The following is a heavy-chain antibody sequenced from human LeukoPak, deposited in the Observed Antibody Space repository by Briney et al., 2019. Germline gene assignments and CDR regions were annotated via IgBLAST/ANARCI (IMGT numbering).Heavy chain of an antibody. V-gene: IGHV4-59*01. CDR2: IYYSGST. D-gene: IGHD4-23*01. CDR1: GGSISSYY. Sequence: SETLSLTCTVSGGSISSYYWSWIRQPPGKRLEWIGYIYYSGSTNYNPSLKSRVTISVDTSKNQFSLKLSSVTAADTAVYYCARLYGGNSEAPGDYWGQGTLVTVSS. J-gene: IGHJ4*02. CDR3: ARLYGGNSEAPGDY.